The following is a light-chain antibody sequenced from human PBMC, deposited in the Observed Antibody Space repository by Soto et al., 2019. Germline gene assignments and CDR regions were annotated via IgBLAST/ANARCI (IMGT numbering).Light chain of an antibody. CDR2: EVS. Sequence: QSALTQPASVSGSPGQSITISCTGPSSDVGGYNYVSWYQQHPGKAPKLMIYEVSNRPSGVSNHFSGSKSGNTDSLTISGLQAEDEADYYCSSYTSSSTPGVFGTGTKVTVL. J-gene: IGLJ1*01. CDR1: SSDVGGYNY. CDR3: SSYTSSSTPGV. V-gene: IGLV2-14*01.